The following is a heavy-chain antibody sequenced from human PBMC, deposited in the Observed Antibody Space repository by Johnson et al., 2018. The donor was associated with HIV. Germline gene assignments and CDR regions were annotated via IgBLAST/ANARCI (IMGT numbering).Heavy chain of an antibody. CDR1: GFTFSSYG. D-gene: IGHD2-15*01. CDR3: AKDEEGYCSGGSCYANAFDI. V-gene: IGHV3-30*02. Sequence: QVQLVESGGGVAQPGGSLRLSCVASGFTFSSYGMHWVRQAPGKGLEWVAFIRNDGSKKYYADSVKGRFTISRANAKNTLYLQMNSLRAEDTAVYYCAKDEEGYCSGGSCYANAFDIWGQGTMVTVSS. CDR2: IRNDGSKK. J-gene: IGHJ3*02.